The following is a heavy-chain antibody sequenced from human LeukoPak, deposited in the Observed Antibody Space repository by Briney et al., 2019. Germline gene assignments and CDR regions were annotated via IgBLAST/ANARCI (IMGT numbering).Heavy chain of an antibody. CDR1: GYTFTGYY. Sequence: ASVKVSCKASGYTFTGYYMHWVRQAPGQALEWMGWINPNSGGTNYAQKFRGRVTMTRDTSISTAYMELSRLRSDDTAVYYCARPRILLWFGESQGAIMDDAFDIWGQGTMVTVSS. J-gene: IGHJ3*02. D-gene: IGHD3-10*01. V-gene: IGHV1-2*02. CDR3: ARPRILLWFGESQGAIMDDAFDI. CDR2: INPNSGGT.